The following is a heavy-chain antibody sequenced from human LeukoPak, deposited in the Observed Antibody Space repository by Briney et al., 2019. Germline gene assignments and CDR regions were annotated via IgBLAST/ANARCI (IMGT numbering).Heavy chain of an antibody. J-gene: IGHJ4*02. D-gene: IGHD5-24*01. CDR3: AREGRNGYNEGYFDY. CDR2: INPNSGGT. V-gene: IGHV1-2*02. CDR1: GYTFTGYY. Sequence: ASVKVSCMHSGYTFTGYYMHWVRQAPGQGLDWMGWINPNSGGTKYAQNFQCRVTLTTDTSINTAYMERSSMRSDDTAGYYCAREGRNGYNEGYFDYWGQGTLVTVSS.